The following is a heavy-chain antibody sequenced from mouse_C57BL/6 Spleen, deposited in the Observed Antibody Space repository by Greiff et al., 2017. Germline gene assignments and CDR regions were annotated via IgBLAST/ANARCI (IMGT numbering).Heavy chain of an antibody. D-gene: IGHD4-1*01. Sequence: EVMLVESGGGLVKPGGSLKLSCAASGFTFSSYTMSWVRQTPEKRLEWVATISGGGGNTYYPDSVKGRFTISRDNAKNTLYLQMSSLRSEDTALYYCARTGTWAYWGQGTLVTVSA. CDR1: GFTFSSYT. V-gene: IGHV5-9*01. CDR3: ARTGTWAY. CDR2: ISGGGGNT. J-gene: IGHJ3*01.